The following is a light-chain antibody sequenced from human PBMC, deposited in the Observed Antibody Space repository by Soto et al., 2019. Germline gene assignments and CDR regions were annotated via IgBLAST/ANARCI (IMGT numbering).Light chain of an antibody. CDR1: QSVADN. CDR3: QQYNNWPPWT. J-gene: IGKJ1*01. CDR2: GAS. Sequence: EVAMTQSPATLSVSPGERVTLSCRSSQSVADNLAWFQQKPGQGPRLLIYGASTRATGIPARFSGSGSETDFTLTVSSLQSEDFAVYYCQQYNNWPPWTFGQGTKVDIK. V-gene: IGKV3-15*01.